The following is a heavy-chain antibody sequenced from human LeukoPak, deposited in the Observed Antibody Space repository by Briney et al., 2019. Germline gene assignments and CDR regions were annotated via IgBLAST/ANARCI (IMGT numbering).Heavy chain of an antibody. CDR3: AKEEGNTLGDY. J-gene: IGHJ4*02. Sequence: GGSLRLSCAASGFTFSSYGMHWVRQAPGKGLEWVAFMRYDGNNKYYADSVKGRFTISRDNSKNTLYLQMNSLRSEDTAMYYCAKEEGNTLGDYWGQGTMVTVSS. CDR2: MRYDGNNK. CDR1: GFTFSSYG. V-gene: IGHV3-30*02. D-gene: IGHD7-27*01.